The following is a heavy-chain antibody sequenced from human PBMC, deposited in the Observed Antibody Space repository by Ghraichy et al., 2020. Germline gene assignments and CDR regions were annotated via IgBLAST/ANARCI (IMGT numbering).Heavy chain of an antibody. D-gene: IGHD1-7*01. CDR2: ISSSSYI. J-gene: IGHJ5*02. Sequence: GGSLRLPCAASGFTFSSYYMNWVRQAPGKGLEWVSSISSSSYISYADSLKGRFTISRDNAKNSLYLQMNSLRAEDTAVYYCVRADYTVNYDGLNWFDPWGQGTLVTVSS. V-gene: IGHV3-21*01. CDR3: VRADYTVNYDGLNWFDP. CDR1: GFTFSSYY.